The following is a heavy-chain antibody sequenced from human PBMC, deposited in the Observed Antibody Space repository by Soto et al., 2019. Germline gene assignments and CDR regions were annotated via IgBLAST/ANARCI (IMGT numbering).Heavy chain of an antibody. CDR3: ARDYYDSSGYYQFFDY. CDR2: IKQDGSEK. V-gene: IGHV3-7*01. J-gene: IGHJ4*02. Sequence: PGGSLRLSCAASGFTFSSYWMSWVRQAPGKGLEWVANIKQDGSEKYYVDSVKGRFTISRDNAKNSLYLQMNSLRAEDTAVYYCARDYYDSSGYYQFFDYWGQGTLVPVS. D-gene: IGHD3-22*01. CDR1: GFTFSSYW.